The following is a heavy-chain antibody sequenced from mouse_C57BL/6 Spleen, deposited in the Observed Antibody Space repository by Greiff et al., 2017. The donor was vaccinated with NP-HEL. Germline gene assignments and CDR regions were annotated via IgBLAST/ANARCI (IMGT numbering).Heavy chain of an antibody. CDR1: GYTFTSYW. CDR2: IHPNSGST. D-gene: IGHD1-1*01. J-gene: IGHJ3*01. CDR3: ARQDYGSSYRFAY. V-gene: IGHV1-64*01. Sequence: VQLQQSGAELVKPGASVKLSCKASGYTFTSYWMHWVKQRPGQGLEWIGMIHPNSGSTNYNEKFKSKATLTVDKSSSTAYMQLSSLTSEDSAVYYCARQDYGSSYRFAYWGQGTLVTVSA.